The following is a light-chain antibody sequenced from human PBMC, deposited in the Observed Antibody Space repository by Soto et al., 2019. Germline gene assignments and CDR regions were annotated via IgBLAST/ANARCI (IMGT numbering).Light chain of an antibody. Sequence: DIQMTQSPSSLSASVGDRVTITCRASQSISSYLNCYQQKPGKAPKLLIYAASSLQSGVPSRFSGSGSGTDFTLTISSLQPEDFATYYCQQSYSTPITVGHGTRLEIK. V-gene: IGKV1-39*01. CDR3: QQSYSTPIT. CDR2: AAS. J-gene: IGKJ5*01. CDR1: QSISSY.